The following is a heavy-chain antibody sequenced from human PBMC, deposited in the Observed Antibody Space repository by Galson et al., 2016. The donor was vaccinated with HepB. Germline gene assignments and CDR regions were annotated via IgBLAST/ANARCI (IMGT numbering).Heavy chain of an antibody. D-gene: IGHD1-26*01. CDR2: IYGDDDK. V-gene: IGHV2-5*02. CDR1: GFSLSTSGVG. Sequence: PALVKPTQTLTLTCTFSGFSLSTSGVGVGWIRQPPGKALEWLALIYGDDDKRYSPSLKSRLTITKDSSRNQVVLIMTNMDPVDTATYSCAHRRDPYGGSYRGVLDPWGQGTLVTVSS. J-gene: IGHJ5*02. CDR3: AHRRDPYGGSYRGVLDP.